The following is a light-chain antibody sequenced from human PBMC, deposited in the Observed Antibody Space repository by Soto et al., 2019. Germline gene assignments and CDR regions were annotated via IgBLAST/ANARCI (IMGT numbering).Light chain of an antibody. CDR3: CSYAGRATYV. V-gene: IGLV2-11*01. CDR2: DVS. CDR1: SSDVGGYNY. Sequence: QSVLAQPRSVSGSPGQSLTISCTGTSSDVGGYNYVSWYQQHPGKAPKLMIFDVSERPSGVPDRFSGSKSGNTASLTISGLQAEDEADYYCCSYAGRATYVFGNGTKVTVL. J-gene: IGLJ1*01.